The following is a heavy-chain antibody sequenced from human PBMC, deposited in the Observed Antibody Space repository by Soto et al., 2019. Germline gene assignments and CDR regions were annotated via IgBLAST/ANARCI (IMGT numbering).Heavy chain of an antibody. CDR2: ISSSSSTI. Sequence: GGSLRLSCAASGFTFSSYSMNWVRQAPGKGLEWVSYISSSSSTIYYADSVKGRFTISRDNAKNSLYLQMNSLRDEDTAVYYCARDPLGGYYYYGMDVWGQGTTVTVSS. CDR3: ARDPLGGYYYYGMDV. D-gene: IGHD1-26*01. J-gene: IGHJ6*02. V-gene: IGHV3-48*02. CDR1: GFTFSSYS.